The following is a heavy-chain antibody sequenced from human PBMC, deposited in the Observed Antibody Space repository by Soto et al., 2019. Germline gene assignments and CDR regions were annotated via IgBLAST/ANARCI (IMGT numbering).Heavy chain of an antibody. J-gene: IGHJ4*02. V-gene: IGHV3-23*01. Sequence: GALRLSCAASGFTFSSYAMSWVRQAPGKGLEWVSAISGSGGSTYYADSVKGRFTISRDNSKNTPYLQMNSLRAEDTAVYYCVLWPPYYFDYWGQGTLVTVSS. D-gene: IGHD3-10*01. CDR2: ISGSGGST. CDR1: GFTFSSYA. CDR3: VLWPPYYFDY.